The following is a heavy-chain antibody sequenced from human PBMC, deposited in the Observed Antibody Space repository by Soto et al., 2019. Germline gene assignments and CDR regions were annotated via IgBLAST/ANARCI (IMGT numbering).Heavy chain of an antibody. CDR3: AGGHSSSPSDDY. Sequence: PSETLSLTCTVSGGSISSGGYYWSWIRQHPGKGLEWIGYIYYSGSTYYNPSLKSRVTISVDTSKNQFSLKLSSVTAADTAVYYCAGGHSSSPSDDYWGQGTLVTVSS. J-gene: IGHJ4*02. CDR1: GGSISSGGYY. D-gene: IGHD6-6*01. V-gene: IGHV4-31*03. CDR2: IYYSGST.